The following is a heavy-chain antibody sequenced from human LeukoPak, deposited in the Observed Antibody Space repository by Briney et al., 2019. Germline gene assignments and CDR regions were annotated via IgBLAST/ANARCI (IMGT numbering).Heavy chain of an antibody. Sequence: GGSLRLSCAASGFTFSDYSMNWVRQAPGKGLEWISYITSSGSTHYADSVKGRFTISRDNAKNSVYLQMNSLRDEDTAVYYCARGITTVRGVGYWGQGTLVTVSS. V-gene: IGHV3-48*02. CDR2: ITSSGST. CDR1: GFTFSDYS. D-gene: IGHD3-10*01. CDR3: ARGITTVRGVGY. J-gene: IGHJ4*02.